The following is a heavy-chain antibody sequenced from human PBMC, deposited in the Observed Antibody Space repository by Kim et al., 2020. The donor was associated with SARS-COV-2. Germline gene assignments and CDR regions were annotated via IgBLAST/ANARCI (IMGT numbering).Heavy chain of an antibody. V-gene: IGHV4-34*01. D-gene: IGHD2-2*02. Sequence: SETLSLTCAVYGGSFSDYNWSWIRQPPGKGLEWIGEINHSGSTSHSPSLKSRVTISVDTSKSQVSLRLKSMTAAYTAVYYCARGRAGVVPAPVLGLGPYYDYYALDVWGQGTAVAVSS. CDR3: ARGRAGVVPAPVLGLGPYYDYYALDV. CDR2: INHSGST. CDR1: GGSFSDYN. J-gene: IGHJ6*02.